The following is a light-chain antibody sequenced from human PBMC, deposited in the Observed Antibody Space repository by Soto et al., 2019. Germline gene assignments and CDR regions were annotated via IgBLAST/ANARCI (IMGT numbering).Light chain of an antibody. CDR3: QQYGSSPPFT. CDR1: QSVSSSY. J-gene: IGKJ3*01. CDR2: GAS. V-gene: IGKV3-20*01. Sequence: EIVWTQSPGTLSLSPGERATLSCRASQSVSSSYLAWYQQKPGQAPRLLIYGASSRATGIPDRFSGSGSGTDFTLTISRLEPEDFAVYYWQQYGSSPPFTFGPGTKVDIK.